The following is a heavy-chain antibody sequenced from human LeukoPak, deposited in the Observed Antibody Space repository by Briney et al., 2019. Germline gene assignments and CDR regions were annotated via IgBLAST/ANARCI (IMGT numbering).Heavy chain of an antibody. V-gene: IGHV1-18*01. D-gene: IGHD2-21*01. CDR3: AREAAFCGGDCYSDY. CDR2: ISAYNGNT. CDR1: GYTFTSYG. J-gene: IGHJ4*02. Sequence: ASVKVSCKASGYTFTSYGISWVRQAPGQGLEWMGWISAYNGNTNYAQKFQGRVTITADESTSTAYMELSSLRSEDTAVYYCAREAAFCGGDCYSDYWGQGTLVTVSS.